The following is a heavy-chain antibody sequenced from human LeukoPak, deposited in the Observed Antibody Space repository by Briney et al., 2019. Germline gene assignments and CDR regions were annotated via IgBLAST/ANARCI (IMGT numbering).Heavy chain of an antibody. J-gene: IGHJ6*03. V-gene: IGHV1-2*02. CDR2: INPKSGAT. D-gene: IGHD6-19*01. CDR3: ARDRNDSSGWPGSSYLDV. Sequence: ASVKVSCKASGYTFSGYYMDWVRQAPGQGLEWLGWINPKSGATHYAQKFQGRVTMARDTSLNTAYLELSRLQSDDTAVYYCARDRNDSSGWPGSSYLDVWGTGTTVTVSS. CDR1: GYTFSGYY.